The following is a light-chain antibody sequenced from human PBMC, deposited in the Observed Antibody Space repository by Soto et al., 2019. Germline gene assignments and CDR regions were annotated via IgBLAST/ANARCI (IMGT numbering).Light chain of an antibody. CDR1: QSVNSNL. V-gene: IGKV3-20*01. J-gene: IGKJ5*01. CDR3: QQYGSSPIT. CDR2: ATS. Sequence: EIVLAQSPGTLSLSPGERATLSCRASQSVNSNLLAWYQEKPGQAPRLLIYATSSRATGIPDRFSGSGSGTDFSLTISRLEPEDFAVYYCQQYGSSPITFGQGTRLEIK.